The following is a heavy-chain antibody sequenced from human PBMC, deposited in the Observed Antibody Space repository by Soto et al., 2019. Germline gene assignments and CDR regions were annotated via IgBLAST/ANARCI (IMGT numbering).Heavy chain of an antibody. CDR1: GFTFDDYA. D-gene: IGHD6-13*01. V-gene: IGHV3-9*01. J-gene: IGHJ6*03. CDR2: ISWNSGSI. Sequence: GGSLRLSCAASGFTFDDYAMHWVRQAPGKGLEWVSGISWNSGSIGYADSVKGRFTISRDNAKNSLYLQMNSLRAEDTALYYWEKDYSSPIGYYYMAVWGKGTTVTVSS. CDR3: EKDYSSPIGYYYMAV.